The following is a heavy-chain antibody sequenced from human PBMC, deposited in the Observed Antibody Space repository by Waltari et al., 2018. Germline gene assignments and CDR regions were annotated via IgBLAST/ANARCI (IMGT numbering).Heavy chain of an antibody. V-gene: IGHV3-23*01. CDR1: GFPFSNYG. J-gene: IGHJ4*02. CDR3: TKWAETTKAYFDD. Sequence: EVQLWESGGGLEQPGGSLRLPCSASGFPFSNYGMHWVRQAPGKGLKWVSSITGDGAETYYTDSVKGRFIVSRDNSKNTVYLQMNSLRAEDTAVYFCTKWAETTKAYFDDWGQGILVTVAS. D-gene: IGHD1-7*01. CDR2: ITGDGAET.